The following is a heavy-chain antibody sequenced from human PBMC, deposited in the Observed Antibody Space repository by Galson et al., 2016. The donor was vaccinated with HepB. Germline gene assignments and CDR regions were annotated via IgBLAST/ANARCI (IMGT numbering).Heavy chain of an antibody. V-gene: IGHV4-31*03. Sequence: TLSLTCTVSGGSISRGGYHWSWIRQLPGKGLEWIGYMYYIGNTNYNPSLKSRVTIPVDTSKNQFSLKLSSVTAADTAVYYCARGPPKWDTQNAFDIWGRGTMVTVSS. J-gene: IGHJ3*02. CDR1: GGSISRGGYH. CDR2: MYYIGNT. D-gene: IGHD1-26*01. CDR3: ARGPPKWDTQNAFDI.